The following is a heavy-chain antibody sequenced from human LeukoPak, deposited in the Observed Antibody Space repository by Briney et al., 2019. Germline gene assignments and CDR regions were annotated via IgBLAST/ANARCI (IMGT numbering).Heavy chain of an antibody. CDR3: ARGDYYDSSGMDV. CDR2: ISGSGGST. V-gene: IGHV3-23*01. D-gene: IGHD3-22*01. Sequence: GGSLRLSCAASGFTFSSYAMSWVRQAPGKGLEWVSAISGSGGSTYYADSVKGRFTISRDNAKNSLYLQMNSLRAEDTALYHCARGDYYDSSGMDVWGQGTTVTVSS. J-gene: IGHJ6*02. CDR1: GFTFSSYA.